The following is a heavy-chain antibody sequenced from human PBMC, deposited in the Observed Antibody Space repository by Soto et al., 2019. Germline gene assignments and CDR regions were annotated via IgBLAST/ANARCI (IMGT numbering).Heavy chain of an antibody. CDR2: IYYSGST. V-gene: IGHV4-39*01. J-gene: IGHJ4*02. CDR3: ARYAAKRSGYYFDY. Sequence: QLLESGPGLVKPSETLSLTCTVSGGSISSSSYYWGWIRQPPGKGLEWIGSIYYSGSTYYNPSLKSRVTISVDTSKNQFSLKLSSVTAADTAVYYCARYAAKRSGYYFDYWGQGTLVTVSS. D-gene: IGHD1-1*01. CDR1: GGSISSSSYY.